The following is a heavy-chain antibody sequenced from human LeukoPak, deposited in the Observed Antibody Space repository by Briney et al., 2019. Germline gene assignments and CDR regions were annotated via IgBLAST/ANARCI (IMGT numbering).Heavy chain of an antibody. D-gene: IGHD1-26*01. V-gene: IGHV1-18*01. CDR2: ISAYNGNT. J-gene: IGHJ6*03. Sequence: AASVKVSCKASGYTFTSYGISWVRQAPGQGLEWMGWISAYNGNTNYAQKLQGRVTMTTDTSTSTAYMELSSLRSEDTAVYYCARTTTKGYYYYYMDVWGKGTTVTVSS. CDR1: GYTFTSYG. CDR3: ARTTTKGYYYYYMDV.